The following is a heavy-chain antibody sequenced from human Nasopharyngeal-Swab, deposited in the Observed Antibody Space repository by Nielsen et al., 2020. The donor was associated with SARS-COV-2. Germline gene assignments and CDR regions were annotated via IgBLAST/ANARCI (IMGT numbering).Heavy chain of an antibody. CDR2: MNPNSGNS. Sequence: ASVKVSCKASGGTFSSYAINWVRQAPGQGLEWMGWMNPNSGNSGYTQKFQGRVTMTRNTSISTAYMELSSLRSEDTAVYYCARRGSGYKAFPFDYWGQGTLVTFSS. CDR1: GGTFSSYA. CDR3: ARRGSGYKAFPFDY. D-gene: IGHD3-22*01. V-gene: IGHV1-8*02. J-gene: IGHJ4*02.